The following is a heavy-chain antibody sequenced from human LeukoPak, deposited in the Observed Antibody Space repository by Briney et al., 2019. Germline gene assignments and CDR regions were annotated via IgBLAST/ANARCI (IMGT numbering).Heavy chain of an antibody. CDR1: GFTFGSYS. D-gene: IGHD2-2*01. CDR2: ISGSGGST. V-gene: IGHV3-23*01. J-gene: IGHJ6*03. CDR3: ARFYCSSTSCYGGYYYYYMDV. Sequence: PGGSLRLSCAASGFTFGSYSMTWVRQAPGKGLEWVSSISGSGGSTYYADSVKGRFTISRDNSKNTLYLQMNSLRAEDTAVYYCARFYCSSTSCYGGYYYYYMDVWGKGTTVTISS.